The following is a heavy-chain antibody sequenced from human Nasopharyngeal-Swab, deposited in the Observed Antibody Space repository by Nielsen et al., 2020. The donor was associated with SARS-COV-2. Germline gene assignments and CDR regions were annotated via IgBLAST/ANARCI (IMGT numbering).Heavy chain of an antibody. CDR1: GFPFDDYA. Sequence: SLKISCAGSGFPFDDYAIHWVRQAPGKGLEWVSSITWNSGSRDYADSVKGRFTISRDIAKNSLYLQMSSLRDDDTAVYYCARDSGDGYADYWGQGTLVTVS. D-gene: IGHD5-24*01. CDR2: ITWNSGSR. V-gene: IGHV3-9*01. CDR3: ARDSGDGYADY. J-gene: IGHJ4*02.